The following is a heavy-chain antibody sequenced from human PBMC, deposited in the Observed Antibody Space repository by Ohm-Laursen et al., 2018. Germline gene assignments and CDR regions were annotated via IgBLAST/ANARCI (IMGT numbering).Heavy chain of an antibody. CDR2: INPNSGGT. Sequence: ASVKVSCNASGYTFTGYYMHWVRQAPGQGLEWMGWINPNSGGTNYAQKFQGRVTMTRDTSISTAYMELSRLRSDDTAVYYCARDSDFWSKNWFDPWGQGTLVTVSS. D-gene: IGHD3-3*01. V-gene: IGHV1-2*02. CDR1: GYTFTGYY. J-gene: IGHJ5*02. CDR3: ARDSDFWSKNWFDP.